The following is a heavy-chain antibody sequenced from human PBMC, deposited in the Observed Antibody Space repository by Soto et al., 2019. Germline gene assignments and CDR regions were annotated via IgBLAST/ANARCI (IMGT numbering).Heavy chain of an antibody. D-gene: IGHD2-2*02. CDR2: TYYRSKWYN. CDR1: GDSVSSNSAA. Sequence: PSQTLSLTCAISGDSVSSNSAAWNWIRQSPSRGLEWLGRTYYRSKWYNDYAVSVKSRITINPDTSKNQFSLQLNSVTPEDTAVYYCAREEVQFCSSTSCYMSYYYGMDVWRQGTTVPVSS. CDR3: AREEVQFCSSTSCYMSYYYGMDV. J-gene: IGHJ6*02. V-gene: IGHV6-1*01.